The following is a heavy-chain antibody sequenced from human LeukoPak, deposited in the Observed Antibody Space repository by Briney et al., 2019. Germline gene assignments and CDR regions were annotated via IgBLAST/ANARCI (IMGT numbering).Heavy chain of an antibody. CDR3: ARVHDYSNPDFDY. J-gene: IGHJ4*02. CDR1: GGTFSSYA. V-gene: IGHV1-69*05. D-gene: IGHD4-11*01. Sequence: GASVKVSCKASGGTFSSYAISWVRQAPGQGLEWMGGIIPIFATANYAQKFQGRVTITTDESTSTAYMELSSLRSEDTAVYYCARVHDYSNPDFDYWGQGTLVTVSS. CDR2: IIPIFATA.